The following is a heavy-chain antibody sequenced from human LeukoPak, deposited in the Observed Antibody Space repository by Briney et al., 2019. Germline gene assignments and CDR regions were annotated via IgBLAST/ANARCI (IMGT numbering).Heavy chain of an antibody. D-gene: IGHD2-2*01. CDR3: AKDPVVVPAAIGMDV. J-gene: IGHJ6*02. Sequence: GGSLRLSCAASGFTFSSYAMSWVRQAPGKGLEWVSAISGSGGSTYYADSVKGRFTISRDNSKNTLYLQMYSLRAEDTAVYYCAKDPVVVPAAIGMDVWGQGTTVTVSS. CDR2: ISGSGGST. V-gene: IGHV3-23*01. CDR1: GFTFSSYA.